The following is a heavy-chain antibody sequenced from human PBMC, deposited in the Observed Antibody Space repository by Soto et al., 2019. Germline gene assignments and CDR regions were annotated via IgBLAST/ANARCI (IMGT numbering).Heavy chain of an antibody. J-gene: IGHJ3*02. CDR1: GGSISSFY. CDR2: IYRNGHT. CDR3: ARGPSTSSIGTFDI. Sequence: PSETLSLTCSVSGGSISSFYWNWIRQPAGKGLEWIGRIYRNGHTDYNPSLNSRATMSVDTSKHQFSLQLSSVTAADTARYYCARGPSTSSIGTFDIWGQGTMVTVSS. V-gene: IGHV4-4*07.